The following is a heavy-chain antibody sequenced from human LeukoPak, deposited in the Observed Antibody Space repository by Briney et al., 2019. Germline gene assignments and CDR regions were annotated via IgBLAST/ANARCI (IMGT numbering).Heavy chain of an antibody. CDR2: IYTSGST. Sequence: SETLSLTCTVSGGSISSYYWSWIRQPPGKGLEWIGRIYTSGSTNYNPSLKSRVTMSVDTSKNQFSLKLSSVTAADTAVYYCARDLGSGSYPNWFDPWGQGTLVTVSS. D-gene: IGHD3-10*01. J-gene: IGHJ5*02. CDR1: GGSISSYY. CDR3: ARDLGSGSYPNWFDP. V-gene: IGHV4-4*07.